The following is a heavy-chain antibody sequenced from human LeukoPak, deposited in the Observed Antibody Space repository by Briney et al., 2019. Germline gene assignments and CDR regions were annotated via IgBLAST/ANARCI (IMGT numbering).Heavy chain of an antibody. V-gene: IGHV4-59*01. Sequence: SETLSLTCTASGCSINSYYWSWIRQPPGKGLEWIGYIYYSGSTNYNPSLKSRVTISVDTSKNQFSLKLSSVTAADTAVYYCARRITIFGVVDYWGQGTLVTVSS. CDR1: GCSINSYY. CDR3: ARRITIFGVVDY. CDR2: IYYSGST. D-gene: IGHD3-3*01. J-gene: IGHJ4*02.